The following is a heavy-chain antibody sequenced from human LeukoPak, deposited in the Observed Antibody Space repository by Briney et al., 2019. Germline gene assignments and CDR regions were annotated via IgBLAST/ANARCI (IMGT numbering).Heavy chain of an antibody. CDR2: ISSTSSYI. J-gene: IGHJ4*02. CDR3: ARDLNYAHDY. D-gene: IGHD2-2*01. CDR1: GFTFSSY. Sequence: GGSLRLSCAASGFTFSSYMNWVRQAPGKGLEWVSSISSTSSYIYYADSVKGRFTISRDNSKNTLYLQMNTLRAEDTAVYFCARDLNYAHDYWGQGALVTVSS. V-gene: IGHV3-21*01.